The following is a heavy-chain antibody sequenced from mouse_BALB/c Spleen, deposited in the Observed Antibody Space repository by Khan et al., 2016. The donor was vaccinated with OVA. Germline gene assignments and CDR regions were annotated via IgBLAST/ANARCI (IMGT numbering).Heavy chain of an antibody. CDR3: TRLAYYYDSEGFAY. CDR2: VSTGGGYT. D-gene: IGHD1-1*01. J-gene: IGHJ3*01. V-gene: IGHV5-6*01. CDR1: GFTFSTYG. Sequence: EVELVESGGDLVKPGGSLKLSCAASGFTFSTYGMSWVRQTPDKRLEWVATVSTGGGYTYYPDSVKGRFTISSDNAKNTLYLQMSGLKYEDTAMFYCTRLAYYYDSEGFAYWGQGTLVTVSA.